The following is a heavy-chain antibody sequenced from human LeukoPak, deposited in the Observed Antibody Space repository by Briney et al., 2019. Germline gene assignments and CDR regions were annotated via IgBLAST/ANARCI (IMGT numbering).Heavy chain of an antibody. CDR2: IIPIFGTA. Sequence: WASVKVSCKASGNSISNYAVSWVRQAPGQGFEWMGGIIPIFGTADYAQEFQGRVTITADQSTSTTYMALSSLKSEDTATYYCTTRACHAGGCSSSFYYYYGLHFWGQGTTVSVSS. J-gene: IGHJ6*02. D-gene: IGHD3-16*01. CDR1: GNSISNYA. V-gene: IGHV1-69*13. CDR3: TTRACHAGGCSSSFYYYYGLHF.